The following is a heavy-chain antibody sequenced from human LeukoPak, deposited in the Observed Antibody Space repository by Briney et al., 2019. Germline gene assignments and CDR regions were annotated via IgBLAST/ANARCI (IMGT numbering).Heavy chain of an antibody. CDR3: ARHIQGKIVVVPAAIGEGPYYFDY. J-gene: IGHJ4*02. Sequence: NTGESLKISCKGSGYSFTSYWIGWVRQMPGKGLEWMGIIYPGDSDTRYSASFQGQVTISADKSISTAYLQWSSLKASDTAMYYCARHIQGKIVVVPAAIGEGPYYFDYWGQGTLVTVSS. D-gene: IGHD2-2*01. CDR2: IYPGDSDT. CDR1: GYSFTSYW. V-gene: IGHV5-51*01.